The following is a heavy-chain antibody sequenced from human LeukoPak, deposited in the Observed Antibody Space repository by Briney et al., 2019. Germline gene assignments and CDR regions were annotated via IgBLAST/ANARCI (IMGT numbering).Heavy chain of an antibody. CDR1: GFTFSSYW. Sequence: PGGSLRLSCAASGFTFSSYWMSWVRQAPGKGLQWVSYISSNSRAVDYADSVKGRFTISRDNAKNSLYLQMNTLRAEDTAVYYCARGGASRPDYWGRGTLVSVSS. D-gene: IGHD6-6*01. V-gene: IGHV3-48*01. J-gene: IGHJ4*02. CDR3: ARGGASRPDY. CDR2: ISSNSRAV.